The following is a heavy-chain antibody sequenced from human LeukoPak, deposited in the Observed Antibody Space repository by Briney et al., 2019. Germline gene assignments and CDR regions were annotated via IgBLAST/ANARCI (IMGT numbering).Heavy chain of an antibody. D-gene: IGHD3-10*01. CDR1: GYSISSGYY. Sequence: TPSETLSPTCAVSGYSISSGYYWGWLRQPPGKGLEWIGSMYHSGGTYYNPSLKSRVTISVDTSKNQFSLKLSSVTAADTAMYYCARSGSYYYYMDVWGQGTTVTVSS. V-gene: IGHV4-38-2*01. CDR3: ARSGSYYYYMDV. CDR2: MYHSGGT. J-gene: IGHJ6*03.